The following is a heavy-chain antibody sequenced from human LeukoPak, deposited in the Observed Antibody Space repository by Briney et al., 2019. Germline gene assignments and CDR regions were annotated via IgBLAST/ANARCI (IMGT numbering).Heavy chain of an antibody. J-gene: IGHJ4*02. CDR3: ARGYYDILTGYSNFDY. CDR2: INPNSGDT. D-gene: IGHD3-9*01. V-gene: IGHV1-2*02. CDR1: GYTFTDYY. Sequence: ASVKVSCKASGYTFTDYYINWVRQAPGQGLEWMGWINPNSGDTNYAQKFQGRVTMTRDTSISTAYMELSRLRSDDTAVYYCARGYYDILTGYSNFDYWGQGTLVTVSS.